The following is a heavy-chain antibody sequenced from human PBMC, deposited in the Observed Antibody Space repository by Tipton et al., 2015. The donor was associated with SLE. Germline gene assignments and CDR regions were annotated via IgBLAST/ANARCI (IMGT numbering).Heavy chain of an antibody. CDR1: GGSISSSSYY. J-gene: IGHJ5*02. CDR3: ARGRSWFDP. Sequence: GLVKPSETLSLTCTVSGGSISSSSYYWGWIRQPPGKGLEWIGSIYYSGSTYYNPSLKSRVTISVDTSKNQFSLKLSPVTAADTAVYYCARGRSWFDPWGQGTLVTVSS. CDR2: IYYSGST. V-gene: IGHV4-39*07.